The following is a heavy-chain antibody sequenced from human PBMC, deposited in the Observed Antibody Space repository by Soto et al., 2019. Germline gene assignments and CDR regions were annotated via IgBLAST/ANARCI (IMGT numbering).Heavy chain of an antibody. V-gene: IGHV4-34*01. CDR1: GGSFSGYY. CDR2: INHSGST. Sequence: KTSETLSLTCAVYGGSFSGYYWSWIRQPPGKGLEWIGEINHSGSTNYNPSLKSRVTISVDTSKNQFSLKLSSVTAADTAVYYCARGKNNGMDVWGQGTTVIVSS. CDR3: ARGKNNGMDV. J-gene: IGHJ6*02.